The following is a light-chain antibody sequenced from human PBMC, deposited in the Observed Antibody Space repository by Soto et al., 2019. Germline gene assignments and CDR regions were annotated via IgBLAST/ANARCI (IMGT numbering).Light chain of an antibody. Sequence: EIVLTQSPGTLSLSPGERATLSCRASQCVSSSYLAWYQQKPGQAPRLLIYGASSRATGIPDRFSGSGSGTDFTLTISRLEPEDFAVYYCHQYASSPRTFGQGTKVEIK. V-gene: IGKV3-20*01. CDR1: QCVSSSY. J-gene: IGKJ1*01. CDR2: GAS. CDR3: HQYASSPRT.